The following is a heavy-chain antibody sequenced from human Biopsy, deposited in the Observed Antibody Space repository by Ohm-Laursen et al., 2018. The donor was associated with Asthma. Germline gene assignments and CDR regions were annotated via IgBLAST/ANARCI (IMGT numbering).Heavy chain of an antibody. D-gene: IGHD3-10*01. CDR3: ARAVDYSHYYGIDV. V-gene: IGHV1-18*01. CDR1: GYAFNSAG. CDR2: ISVYNGNT. J-gene: IGHJ6*02. Sequence: ATVKISCKPSGYAFNSAGITWVRQAPGQGLEWMGWISVYNGNTKVAQKLQDRVTMITDTSTSTAYMELRSLRSDDTAVYFCARAVDYSHYYGIDVWGQGTTVTVS.